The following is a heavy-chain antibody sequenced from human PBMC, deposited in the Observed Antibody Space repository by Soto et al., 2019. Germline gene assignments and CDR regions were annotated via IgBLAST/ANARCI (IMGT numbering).Heavy chain of an antibody. CDR3: ARIRITIFGVPNAFDI. CDR1: GYTFTGYY. J-gene: IGHJ3*02. D-gene: IGHD3-3*01. Sequence: ASVKVSCKASGYTFTGYYMHWVRQAPGQGLEWMGWINPNSGGTNYAQKFQGRVTMTRDTSISTAYMELSRLRSDDTAVYYCARIRITIFGVPNAFDIWGTGKWSPSPQ. V-gene: IGHV1-2*02. CDR2: INPNSGGT.